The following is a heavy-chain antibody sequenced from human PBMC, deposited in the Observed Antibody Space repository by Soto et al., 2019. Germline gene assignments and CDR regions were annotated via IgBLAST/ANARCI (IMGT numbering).Heavy chain of an antibody. CDR3: ARISSDSSGWLTDY. D-gene: IGHD6-19*01. CDR1: GYTFTINS. J-gene: IGHJ4*02. CDR2: INVYNGNT. Sequence: ASLKVSCKASGYTFTINSIGWVRQAPGQGLEWMGWINVYNGNTKYAEQVQGRVNLTTDTSTSTAYMDLRSLRSDDTAVYYCARISSDSSGWLTDYWGQGTLVTVSS. V-gene: IGHV1-18*04.